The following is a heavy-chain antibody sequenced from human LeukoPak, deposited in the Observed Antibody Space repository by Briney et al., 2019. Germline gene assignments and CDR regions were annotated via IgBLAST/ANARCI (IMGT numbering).Heavy chain of an antibody. D-gene: IGHD3-10*01. CDR1: GYRFTDYY. CDR3: ARDNYGSGSYYKY. Sequence: ASVKVSCKASGYRFTDYYMHWVRQAPGQGLEWVGWINPNNGGTNYAQQFQGRVTMTRDTSISTAYMELRRLISDDTAVYYCARDNYGSGSYYKYWGQGTLVTVSS. J-gene: IGHJ4*02. V-gene: IGHV1-2*02. CDR2: INPNNGGT.